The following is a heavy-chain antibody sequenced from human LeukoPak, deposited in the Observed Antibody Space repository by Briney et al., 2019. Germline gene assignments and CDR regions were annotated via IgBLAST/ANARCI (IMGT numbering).Heavy chain of an antibody. D-gene: IGHD3-10*01. J-gene: IGHJ3*02. V-gene: IGHV3-23*01. CDR3: AKGRFYGSGRPDAFDI. CDR2: ISGSGGST. Sequence: PGGSLRLSCAASGFTFRSYAMSWVRQAPGKGLEWVSAISGSGGSTYYADSVKGRFTISRDNSKNTLYLQMNSLRAEDTAVYYCAKGRFYGSGRPDAFDIWGQGTMVTVSS. CDR1: GFTFRSYA.